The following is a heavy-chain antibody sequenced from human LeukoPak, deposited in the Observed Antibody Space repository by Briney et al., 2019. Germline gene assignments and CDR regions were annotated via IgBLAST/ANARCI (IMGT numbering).Heavy chain of an antibody. V-gene: IGHV1-2*02. Sequence: ASVKVSCKASGYTFTGYYMHWVRQAPGQGLEWMGWINPNSGGTNYAQKFQGRVTMTRDTSISTAYMELSRLRSDDTAVYYCARVPVVTAISIDYWSQGTLVTVSS. CDR1: GYTFTGYY. J-gene: IGHJ4*02. D-gene: IGHD2-21*02. CDR2: INPNSGGT. CDR3: ARVPVVTAISIDY.